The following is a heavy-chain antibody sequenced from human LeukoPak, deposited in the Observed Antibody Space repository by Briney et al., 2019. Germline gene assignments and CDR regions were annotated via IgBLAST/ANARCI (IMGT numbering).Heavy chain of an antibody. J-gene: IGHJ4*02. Sequence: GGSLRLPCTASGFTFGDYAMSWIRQAPGKGLEWVGFVRSKAYGETADYAASVKGRFTISRDDSKAIAYLQMNSLKTEDTAVYHCTRDRGAYNLYDYWGQGTLVTVSS. CDR3: TRDRGAYNLYDY. D-gene: IGHD1-1*01. CDR2: VRSKAYGETA. CDR1: GFTFGDYA. V-gene: IGHV3-49*03.